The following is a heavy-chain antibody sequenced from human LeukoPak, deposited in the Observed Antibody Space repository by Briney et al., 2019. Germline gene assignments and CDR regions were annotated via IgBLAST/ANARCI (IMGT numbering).Heavy chain of an antibody. V-gene: IGHV3-66*02. CDR1: GFTVSSSY. CDR2: IYSSGST. J-gene: IGHJ6*03. Sequence: GGSLRLSCTASGFTVSSSYMSWVRQAPGKGLGWVSVIYSSGSTYYTDSMKGRFTTSRDNSKNTLYLQMYSLRAEDTAVFYCARGEYYHYYYMDAWGKGTTVTVSS. D-gene: IGHD3-10*01. CDR3: ARGEYYHYYYMDA.